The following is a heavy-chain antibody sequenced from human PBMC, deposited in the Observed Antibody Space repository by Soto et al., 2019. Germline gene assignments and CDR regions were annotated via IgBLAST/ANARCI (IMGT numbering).Heavy chain of an antibody. D-gene: IGHD1-1*01. CDR3: ARDQLEGNWFDP. CDR2: IYHSGST. Sequence: QLQLQESGSGLVRPSQTLSLTCAVSGGSISSGGYSWNWIRQPPGKGLEWIGYIYHSGSTRYNPSLQGRVTISVDKSKTQSSLKLSSVTAADTAVYYCARDQLEGNWFDPWGQGTLVTVSS. J-gene: IGHJ5*02. V-gene: IGHV4-30-2*01. CDR1: GGSISSGGYS.